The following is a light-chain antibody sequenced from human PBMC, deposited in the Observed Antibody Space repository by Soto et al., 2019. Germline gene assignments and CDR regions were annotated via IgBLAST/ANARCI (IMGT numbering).Light chain of an antibody. Sequence: EIVMTQSPATLSVSPGERATLSCRASQSVSSNLAWYQQKPGQAPRLLIYDASARATGIPARFSGSVSGTEFTLTISSLQSEDFAVYYCQQYNNWLFTFGPGTKVDIK. J-gene: IGKJ3*01. CDR2: DAS. V-gene: IGKV3-15*01. CDR1: QSVSSN. CDR3: QQYNNWLFT.